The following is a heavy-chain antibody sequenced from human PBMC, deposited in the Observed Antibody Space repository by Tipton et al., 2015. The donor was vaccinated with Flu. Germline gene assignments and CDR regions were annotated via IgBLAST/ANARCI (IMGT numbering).Heavy chain of an antibody. V-gene: IGHV3-30*18. J-gene: IGHJ3*01. CDR1: GFTFSSYG. CDR2: ISYDGSNK. D-gene: IGHD1-1*01. Sequence: SLRLSCAASGFTFSSYGMHWVRQAPGKGLEWVAVISYDGSNKYYADSVKGRFTISRDNSKNTLYLQMNSLRAEDTAVYYCAKDSAAALEVWGQGTMVTVSS. CDR3: AKDSAAALEV.